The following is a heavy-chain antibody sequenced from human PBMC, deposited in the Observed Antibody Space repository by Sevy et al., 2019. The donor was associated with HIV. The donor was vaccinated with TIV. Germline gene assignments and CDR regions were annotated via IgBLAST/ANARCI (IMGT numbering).Heavy chain of an antibody. CDR2: ISYDGSNK. Sequence: GGSLRLSCAASGFAFSTYALHWVSQAPGKGLEWVAVISYDGSNKYYADSVKGRFTISRDSSKNTLYLQMNSLTTEDTAVYYCARDLRSNYNNYFDPWGQGTLVTVSS. J-gene: IGHJ5*02. D-gene: IGHD4-4*01. CDR3: ARDLRSNYNNYFDP. CDR1: GFAFSTYA. V-gene: IGHV3-30-3*01.